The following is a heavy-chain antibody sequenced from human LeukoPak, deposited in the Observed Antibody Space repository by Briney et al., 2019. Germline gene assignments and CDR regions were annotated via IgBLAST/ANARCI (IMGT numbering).Heavy chain of an antibody. D-gene: IGHD1/OR15-1a*01. CDR3: AKGLTSDQQY. J-gene: IGHJ4*02. CDR1: GFTFSSYA. CDR2: ISSNGGST. V-gene: IGHV3-64*01. Sequence: GGSLRLSCAASGFTFSSYAMQWVRQAPGKGLEYVSAISSNGGSTYYANSVKGRFTISRDNSKNTLYLQMNSLRAEDTAVYYCAKGLTSDQQYWGQGTLVTVSS.